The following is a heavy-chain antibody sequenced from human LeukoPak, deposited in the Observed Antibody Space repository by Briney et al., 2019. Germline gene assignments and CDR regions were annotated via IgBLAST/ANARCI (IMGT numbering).Heavy chain of an antibody. J-gene: IGHJ4*02. CDR3: ARGTIWFGERTDY. D-gene: IGHD3-10*01. V-gene: IGHV3-74*01. CDR2: INSDGSST. CDR1: GFTFNNYW. Sequence: QPGGSLRLSCAASGFTFNNYWMHWVRQAPGKGLVWVSRINSDGSSTSYADSVEGRFTISRDNAKNTLYLQMNSLRAEDTAVYYCARGTIWFGERTDYWGQGTLVTVSS.